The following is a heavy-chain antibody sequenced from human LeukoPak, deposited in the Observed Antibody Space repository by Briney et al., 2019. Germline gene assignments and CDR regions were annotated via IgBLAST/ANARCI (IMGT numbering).Heavy chain of an antibody. CDR3: ARNPNYYDSSGYWGDDAFDI. D-gene: IGHD3-22*01. J-gene: IGHJ3*02. V-gene: IGHV3-30-3*01. CDR2: ISYDGSNK. CDR1: GFTFSSYA. Sequence: GGSLRLSCAASGFTFSSYAMHWVRQAPGKGLEWVAVISYDGSNKYYADSVKGRFTISRDNSKNTLYLQMNSLRAEDTAVYYCARNPNYYDSSGYWGDDAFDIWGQGTMVTVSS.